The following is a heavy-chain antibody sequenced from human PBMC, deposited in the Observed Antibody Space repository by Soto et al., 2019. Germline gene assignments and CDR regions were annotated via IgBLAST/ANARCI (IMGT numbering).Heavy chain of an antibody. D-gene: IGHD1-7*01. CDR1: GYTLTELS. V-gene: IGHV1-24*01. CDR2: FDPEDGET. CDR3: ATAASGITGTTTLGYYYYYYMDV. J-gene: IGHJ6*03. Sequence: ASVKVSCKVSGYTLTELSMHWVRQAPGKGLEWMGGFDPEDGETIYAQKFQGRVTMTEDTSTDTAYMELSSLRSEDTAVYYCATAASGITGTTTLGYYYYYYMDVWGKGTTVTVSS.